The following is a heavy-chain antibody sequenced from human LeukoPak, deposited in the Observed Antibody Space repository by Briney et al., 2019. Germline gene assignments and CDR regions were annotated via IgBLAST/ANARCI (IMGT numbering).Heavy chain of an antibody. Sequence: SQTLSLTCTVSGGSISSGSYYWSWIRQPAGKGLEWIGRIYTSGSTNYNPSLKSRVTISVDTSKNQFSLKLSSVTAADTAVYYCARVPVLRFLENPEHGGFDPWGQGTLVTVSS. CDR2: IYTSGST. CDR3: ARVPVLRFLENPEHGGFDP. J-gene: IGHJ5*02. CDR1: GGSISSGSYY. V-gene: IGHV4-61*02. D-gene: IGHD3-3*01.